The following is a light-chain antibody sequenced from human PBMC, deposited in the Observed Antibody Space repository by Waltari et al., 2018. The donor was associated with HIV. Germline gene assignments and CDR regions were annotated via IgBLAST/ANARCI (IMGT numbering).Light chain of an antibody. CDR3: GTWDSSLSAGV. CDR2: DNH. CDR1: RPNIGNNY. J-gene: IGLJ2*01. Sequence: QSVLTQPPSVSAAPGQKLTISRPGSRPNIGNNYASRYQQPPGTAPKLLIYDNHKRPSGSPDRFSGSKSGTSATLGITGLQTGDEADYYCGTWDSSLSAGVFGGGTKVTVL. V-gene: IGLV1-51*01.